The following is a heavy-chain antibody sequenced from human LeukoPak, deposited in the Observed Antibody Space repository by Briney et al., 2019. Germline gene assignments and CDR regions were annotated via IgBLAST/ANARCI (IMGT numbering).Heavy chain of an antibody. J-gene: IGHJ3*02. CDR3: ERDRAYRYGDAFDI. CDR2: FYYSGST. CDR1: GGSISSYY. D-gene: IGHD3-16*02. V-gene: IGHV4-59*01. Sequence: SETLSLTCTVSGGSISSYYWSWIRQPPGKGLEWIGYFYYSGSTNYNPSLKSRVTISVDTSKNQFSLKLSSVTAADTAVYYCERDRAYRYGDAFDIWGQGTMVTVSS.